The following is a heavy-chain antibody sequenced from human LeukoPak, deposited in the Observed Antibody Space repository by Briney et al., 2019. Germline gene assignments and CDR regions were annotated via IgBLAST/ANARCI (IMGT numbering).Heavy chain of an antibody. CDR2: ISTAGSRT. J-gene: IGHJ4*02. CDR1: GFTFSSYW. Sequence: QTGGSLRLSCAASGFTFSSYWMHWVRQAPGKGLVWVSRISTAGSRTDYADSVKGRFTISRDNAKNTLYLQMNSLRAEDTAVYYCARDKHIDWGQGTLVTVSS. CDR3: ARDKHID. V-gene: IGHV3-74*01.